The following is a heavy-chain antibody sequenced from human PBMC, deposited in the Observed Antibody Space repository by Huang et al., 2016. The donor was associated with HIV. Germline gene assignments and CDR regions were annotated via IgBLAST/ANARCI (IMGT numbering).Heavy chain of an antibody. D-gene: IGHD2-15*01. V-gene: IGHV4-34*02. CDR1: GGPFNGFS. CDR2: INYRGNT. CDR3: ARARLLLPFDY. Sequence: QVLLQQWGAGVVKPSETLSLTCGVSGGPFNGFSWSWLRPSPGRGLQWIGEINYRGNTNYNPSLKSRVTRSVDTSKRQFSLSLQSVTAADTAVYYCARARLLLPFDYWGQGALVAVSS. J-gene: IGHJ4*02.